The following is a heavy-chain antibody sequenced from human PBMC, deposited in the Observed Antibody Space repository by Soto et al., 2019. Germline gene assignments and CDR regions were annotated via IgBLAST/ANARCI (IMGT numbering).Heavy chain of an antibody. CDR2: IYPGDSDT. Sequence: PGESLKISCKGSGYTFTSHWIAWVRQMPGKGLEWMGIIYPGDSDTRYSPSFQDQVSISADKSISTAYLQWSSLKASDSATYYCARQLPSGHYYGVDVWGQGTVVTVSS. V-gene: IGHV5-51*01. CDR3: ARQLPSGHYYGVDV. J-gene: IGHJ6*02. D-gene: IGHD1-26*01. CDR1: GYTFTSHW.